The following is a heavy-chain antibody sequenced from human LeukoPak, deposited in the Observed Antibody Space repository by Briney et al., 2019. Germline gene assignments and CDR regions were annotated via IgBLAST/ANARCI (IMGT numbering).Heavy chain of an antibody. J-gene: IGHJ6*03. CDR2: IDGNSGIK. CDR1: GFTFTMFG. CDR3: ARGSIAAAGSSKGYMDV. V-gene: IGHV3-48*01. D-gene: IGHD6-13*01. Sequence: GGSLRLSCAASGFTFTMFGMNWVRQAPGKGLEWVSYIDGNSGIKYYADSVQGRFTISRDNAQDSVFLQMTSLRVDDTAVYYCARGSIAAAGSSKGYMDVWGKGTTVTVSS.